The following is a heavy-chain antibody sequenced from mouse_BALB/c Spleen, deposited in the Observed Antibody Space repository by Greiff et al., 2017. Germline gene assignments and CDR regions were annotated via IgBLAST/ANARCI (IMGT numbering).Heavy chain of an antibody. V-gene: IGHV2-2*02. CDR2: IWSGGST. CDR3: ARNPSTVVATDGAY. J-gene: IGHJ3*01. D-gene: IGHD1-1*01. Sequence: VQRVESGPGLVQPSQSLSITCTVSGFSLTSYGVHWVRQSPGKGLEWLGVIWSGGSTDYNAAFISRLSISKDNSKSQVFFKMNSLQANDTAIYYCARNPSTVVATDGAYWGQGTLVTVSA. CDR1: GFSLTSYG.